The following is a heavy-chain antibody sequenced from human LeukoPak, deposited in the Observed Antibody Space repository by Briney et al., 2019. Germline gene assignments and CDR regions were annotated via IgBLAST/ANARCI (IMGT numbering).Heavy chain of an antibody. CDR2: ISSSSSYI. D-gene: IGHD4-17*01. Sequence: GGSLRLSCAASGFTFSSYSMNWVRQAPGKGLEWVSSISSSSSYIYCADSVKGRFTISRDNAKNSLYLQMNGLRAEDTAVYYCARVEADGDYAGLDYWGQGTLVTVSS. CDR1: GFTFSSYS. J-gene: IGHJ4*02. V-gene: IGHV3-21*01. CDR3: ARVEADGDYAGLDY.